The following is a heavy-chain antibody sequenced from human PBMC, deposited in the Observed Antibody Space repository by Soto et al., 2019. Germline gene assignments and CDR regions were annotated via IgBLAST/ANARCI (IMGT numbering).Heavy chain of an antibody. D-gene: IGHD1-1*01. CDR2: ISYDGSNK. V-gene: IGHV3-30-3*01. CDR3: ARDTPGTDLSAGAFDI. J-gene: IGHJ3*02. Sequence: PGGSLRLSCAASGFTFSSYAMHWVRQAPGKGLEWVAVISYDGSNKYYADSVKGRFTISRDNAKNSLYLQMNSLRAEDTAVYYCARDTPGTDLSAGAFDIWGQGTMVTVSS. CDR1: GFTFSSYA.